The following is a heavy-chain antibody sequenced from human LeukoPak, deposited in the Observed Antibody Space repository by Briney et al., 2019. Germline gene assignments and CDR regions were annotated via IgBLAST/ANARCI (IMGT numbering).Heavy chain of an antibody. CDR1: GNSVRSSSFY. V-gene: IGHV4-39*01. J-gene: IGHJ4*02. CDR3: VSTLRFLPYRRFDY. D-gene: IGHD3-3*01. CDR2: IYYSGSA. Sequence: SEPLSLTCAVSGNSVRSSSFYWGWIRQPPGKGLEWIGSIYYSGSAYYNPSLKSRVTISGDASRNQFSLRLSSVTAADTAVYYCVSTLRFLPYRRFDYWGQGTLVTVS.